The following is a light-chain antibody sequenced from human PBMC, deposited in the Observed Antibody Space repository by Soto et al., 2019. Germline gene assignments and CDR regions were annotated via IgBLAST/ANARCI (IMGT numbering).Light chain of an antibody. CDR2: GAS. V-gene: IGKV3-20*01. CDR3: QQFGSSPPAFT. Sequence: ESMLTQSPGTLSLSPGERATLSCRTSQSVSSRYLAWYQQKPGQAPRLLIHGASIRATGIPDRFSGSGSGTDFTLTISRLEPEDFAVYYCQQFGSSPPAFTFGQGTKLEI. J-gene: IGKJ2*01. CDR1: QSVSSRY.